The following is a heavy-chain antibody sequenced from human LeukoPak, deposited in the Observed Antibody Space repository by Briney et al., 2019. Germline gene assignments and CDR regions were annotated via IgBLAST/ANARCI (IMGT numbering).Heavy chain of an antibody. J-gene: IGHJ4*02. V-gene: IGHV1-2*06. Sequence: ASVKVSCKASGYTFTGYYMHWVRQAPGQGLEWMGRINPNSGGTNYAQKFQGRVTMTRDTSISTAYMELSSLRSEDTAVYYCARGIIGVHDYWGQGTLVTVSS. D-gene: IGHD3-10*01. CDR3: ARGIIGVHDY. CDR2: INPNSGGT. CDR1: GYTFTGYY.